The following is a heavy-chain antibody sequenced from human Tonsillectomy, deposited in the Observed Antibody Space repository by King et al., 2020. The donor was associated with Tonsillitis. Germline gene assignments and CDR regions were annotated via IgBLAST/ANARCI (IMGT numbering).Heavy chain of an antibody. CDR3: ARDLYSYGYDDAFDI. V-gene: IGHV3-30-3*01. CDR2: ISYDGSNK. CDR1: GFTFSSYA. J-gene: IGHJ3*02. Sequence: VQLVESGGGVVQPGRSLRLSCAASGFTFSSYAMHWVRQAPGKGLEWVAVISYDGSNKYYADSVKGRFTISRDNSKNTLYLQMNSLRAEDTAVYYCARDLYSYGYDDAFDIWGQGTMVTVSS. D-gene: IGHD5-18*01.